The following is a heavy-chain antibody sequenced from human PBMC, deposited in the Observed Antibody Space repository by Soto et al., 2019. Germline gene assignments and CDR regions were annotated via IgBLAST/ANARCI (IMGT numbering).Heavy chain of an antibody. Sequence: QVQLQESGPGLVKPSQTLSLTCTVYGGSISSGGYYWSWIRQHPGKGLEWIGYIFYSGRTYYNPSLKSRLTILLDTSKNQFSLKLTSVTAADTAVYYCASRSGPDLYAFDIWGQGTKFIVSS. CDR1: GGSISSGGYY. CDR3: ASRSGPDLYAFDI. V-gene: IGHV4-31*03. CDR2: IFYSGRT. J-gene: IGHJ3*02. D-gene: IGHD2-15*01.